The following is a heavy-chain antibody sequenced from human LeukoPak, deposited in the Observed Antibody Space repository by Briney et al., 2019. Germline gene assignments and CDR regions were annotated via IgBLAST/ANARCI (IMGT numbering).Heavy chain of an antibody. D-gene: IGHD6-19*01. CDR3: ARTCRRGIAVARTVY. V-gene: IGHV3-33*01. CDR2: IWYDGSNK. CDR1: GFSSSSLC. Sequence: PGGSLRLSCDASGFSSSSLCMHWDRQAPGKGLEWVADIWYDGSNKYYADSVKGRFTISRDNSKNTLYLPRNSLRAEDTAVYYCARTCRRGIAVARTVYWGQGTLVTVSS. J-gene: IGHJ4*02.